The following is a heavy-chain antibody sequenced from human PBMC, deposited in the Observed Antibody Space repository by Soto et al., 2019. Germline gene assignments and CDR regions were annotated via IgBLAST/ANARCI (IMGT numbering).Heavy chain of an antibody. CDR1: GYTFTSYD. D-gene: IGHD1-7*01. Sequence: ASVKVSCKASGYTFTSYDINWVRQATGQGLEWMGWTNPNSGNTGYAQKFQGRVTMTRNTSISTAYMELSSLRSEDTAVYYCARAARITGTLHPIGYWGQGTLVTVSS. V-gene: IGHV1-8*01. J-gene: IGHJ4*02. CDR2: TNPNSGNT. CDR3: ARAARITGTLHPIGY.